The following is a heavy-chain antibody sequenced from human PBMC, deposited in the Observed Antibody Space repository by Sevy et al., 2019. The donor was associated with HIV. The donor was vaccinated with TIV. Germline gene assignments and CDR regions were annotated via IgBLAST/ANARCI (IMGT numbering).Heavy chain of an antibody. CDR2: IIPIFGTA. V-gene: IGHV1-69*13. D-gene: IGHD3-3*01. CDR1: GGTFSSYA. CDR3: ARRITIFGVVIGAFDI. Sequence: GPPVKVSCKASGGTFSSYAISWVRQAPGQGLEWMGGIIPIFGTANYAQKFQGRVTITADESTSTAYMELSSLRSEDTAVYYCARRITIFGVVIGAFDIWGQGTMVTVSS. J-gene: IGHJ3*02.